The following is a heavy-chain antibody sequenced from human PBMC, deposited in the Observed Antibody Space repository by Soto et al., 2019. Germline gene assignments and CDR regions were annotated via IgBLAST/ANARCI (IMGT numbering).Heavy chain of an antibody. Sequence: GGSLRLSCAASGFTFSSYGMHWVRQAPGKGLEWVAVISHDGSNKYYADSVKGRFTISRDNSKNTLYLQMNSLRAEDTAVYYCAKDSSSWYRTFDYWGQGTLVTVSS. CDR2: ISHDGSNK. CDR1: GFTFSSYG. D-gene: IGHD6-13*01. V-gene: IGHV3-30*18. J-gene: IGHJ4*02. CDR3: AKDSSSWYRTFDY.